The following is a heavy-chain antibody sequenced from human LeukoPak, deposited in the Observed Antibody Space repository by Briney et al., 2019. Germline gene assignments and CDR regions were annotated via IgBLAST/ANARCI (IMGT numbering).Heavy chain of an antibody. V-gene: IGHV3-30-3*01. Sequence: GGSLRLSCAAAGFTFSSYAMHWVRQAPGKGLEWVAVVSYDGSNKYYADSVKGRFTISRDNSKNTLYLQMNSLRAEDTAVYYCARERDAFDIWGQGTMVTVSS. CDR1: GFTFSSYA. J-gene: IGHJ3*02. CDR2: VSYDGSNK. CDR3: ARERDAFDI.